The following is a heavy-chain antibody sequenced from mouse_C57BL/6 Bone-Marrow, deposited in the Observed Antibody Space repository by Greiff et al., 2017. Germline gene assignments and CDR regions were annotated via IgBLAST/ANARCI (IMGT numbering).Heavy chain of an antibody. CDR1: GYTFTSYW. CDR3: ASGDYPYFDN. CDR2: IYPSDSET. J-gene: IGHJ2*01. D-gene: IGHD2-4*01. V-gene: IGHV1-61*01. Sequence: QVQLQQPGAELVRPGSSVKLSCKASGYTFTSYWMDWVKQRPGQGLEWIGNIYPSDSETHYNQKFKDKATLTVDKSSSTAYMQLSSLTSEDSAVYYCASGDYPYFDNWGQGTTLTVSS.